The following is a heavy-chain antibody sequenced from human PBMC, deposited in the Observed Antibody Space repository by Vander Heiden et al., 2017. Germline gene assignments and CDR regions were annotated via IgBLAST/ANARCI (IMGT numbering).Heavy chain of an antibody. J-gene: IGHJ4*02. D-gene: IGHD2-15*01. V-gene: IGHV3-23*01. Sequence: EVQLLESGGGVAQPGGSLRPSCAASGFSFSTYALSWVRQAPGKGMEGVAAISGSVGSTYYAHHVEPRFTIPRDNTKNTLYLQMKGLSGEDRAVYYGAKYAYGGNPTRFDYRGQGTMVTVPS. CDR2: ISGSVGST. CDR1: GFSFSTYA. CDR3: AKYAYGGNPTRFDY.